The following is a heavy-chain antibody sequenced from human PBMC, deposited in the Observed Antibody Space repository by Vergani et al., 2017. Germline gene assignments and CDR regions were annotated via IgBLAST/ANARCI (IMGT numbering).Heavy chain of an antibody. D-gene: IGHD2-21*02. V-gene: IGHV4-59*01. CDR1: GGSISSYY. CDR2: IYYSGST. CDR3: ARNPYCGGDCYSDAFDI. Sequence: QVQLQESGPGLVKPSETLSLTCTVSGGSISSYYWSWIRQPPGKGLEWIGYIYYSGSTNHNPSLKSRVTISVDTSKNQFSLKLSSVTAADTAVYYCARNPYCGGDCYSDAFDIWGQGTMVTVSS. J-gene: IGHJ3*02.